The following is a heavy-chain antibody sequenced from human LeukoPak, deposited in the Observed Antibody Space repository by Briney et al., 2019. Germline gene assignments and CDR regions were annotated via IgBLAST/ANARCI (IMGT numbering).Heavy chain of an antibody. V-gene: IGHV3-53*01. CDR1: GLTVSSNY. Sequence: GGSLRLSCAASGLTVSSNYMSWVRQAPGKGLEWVSVIYSGGNACYADSVKGRFAISRDNYKNTLYLQMNSLRADDTAVYYCARGGRAGWSGSYEDSFDVWGQGTMVTVSS. D-gene: IGHD1-26*01. J-gene: IGHJ3*01. CDR2: IYSGGNA. CDR3: ARGGRAGWSGSYEDSFDV.